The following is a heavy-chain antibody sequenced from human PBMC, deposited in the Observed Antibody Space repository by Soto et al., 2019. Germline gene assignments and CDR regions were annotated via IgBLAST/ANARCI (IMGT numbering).Heavy chain of an antibody. D-gene: IGHD6-6*01. CDR2: INAHSGGT. CDR3: AKDFTRQLAYWLDP. J-gene: IGHJ5*02. V-gene: IGHV1-2*02. CDR1: GFSFTGYY. Sequence: VSVKVSCKASGFSFTGYYIHWLSSAPGQGLEWMGWINAHSGGTEYAQKFTGRVTLTRDTSIATAYLTLTSLTSDDTALYYCAKDFTRQLAYWLDPWGQGTMVTVSS.